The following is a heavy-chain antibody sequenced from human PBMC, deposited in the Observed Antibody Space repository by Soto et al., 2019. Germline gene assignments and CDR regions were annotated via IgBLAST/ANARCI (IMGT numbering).Heavy chain of an antibody. CDR1: GFSFSISP. V-gene: IGHV3-30-3*01. CDR3: ARDPKTSGGEHWAFNYFDS. Sequence: GGSLRLSCAASGFSFSISPMHWVRQAPGNGPEWVALISYDGTNKFYADSGKGRFTISRDNSKTTLYLQVDSLRPEDAAVYYCARDPKTSGGEHWAFNYFDSWGQGTLVTVSS. D-gene: IGHD7-27*01. CDR2: ISYDGTNK. J-gene: IGHJ4*02.